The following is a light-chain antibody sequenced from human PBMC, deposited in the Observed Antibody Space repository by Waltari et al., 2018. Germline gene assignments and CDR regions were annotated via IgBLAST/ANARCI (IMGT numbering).Light chain of an antibody. V-gene: IGLV2-11*01. Sequence: QSALTQPRSVSGSPGLSVAISCTGTSTDVGGYTYVSWYQQHPGKAPKLLIYDVSMRPSGVPDRFSGSKSGNTASLTISGLQAEDEADYYCCSYAGSYTYVFGTGTKVTVL. CDR2: DVS. CDR1: STDVGGYTY. J-gene: IGLJ1*01. CDR3: CSYAGSYTYV.